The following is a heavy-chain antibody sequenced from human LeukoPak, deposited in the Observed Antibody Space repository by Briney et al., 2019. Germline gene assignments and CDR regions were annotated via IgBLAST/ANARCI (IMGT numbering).Heavy chain of an antibody. V-gene: IGHV3-66*01. CDR1: GFTVSSNY. CDR2: IYSGGST. J-gene: IGHJ5*02. D-gene: IGHD3-9*01. Sequence: QSGGSLRLSCAASGFTVSSNYMSWVRQAPGKGLEWVSVIYSGGSTYYADSVKGRFTISRDNSKNTLCLQMNSLRAEDTAVYYCARARYFDWLYLWGQGTLVTVSS. CDR3: ARARYFDWLYL.